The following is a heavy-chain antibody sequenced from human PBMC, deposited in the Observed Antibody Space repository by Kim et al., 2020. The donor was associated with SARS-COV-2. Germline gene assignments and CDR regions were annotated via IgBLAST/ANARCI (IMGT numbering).Heavy chain of an antibody. J-gene: IGHJ4*02. Sequence: NYNPSLKSRVTISVDTSKNQFSLKLSAVTAADTAVYYCARGGDSGWYFDYWGQGALVTVSS. V-gene: IGHV4-34*01. D-gene: IGHD6-19*01. CDR3: ARGGDSGWYFDY.